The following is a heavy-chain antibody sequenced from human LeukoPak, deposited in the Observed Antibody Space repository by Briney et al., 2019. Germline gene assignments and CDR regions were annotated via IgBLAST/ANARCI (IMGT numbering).Heavy chain of an antibody. J-gene: IGHJ5*02. CDR2: IIPILGIA. V-gene: IGHV1-69*04. D-gene: IGHD3-22*01. CDR3: ARGGRLYYYDSSAHPGSWFDP. CDR1: GGTFSSYA. Sequence: SVKVSCKASGGTFSSYAISWVRQAPGQGLEWMGRIIPILGIANYAQKFQGRVTITADKSTSTAYMELSSLRSEDTAVYYCARGGRLYYYDSSAHPGSWFDPWGQGTLLTVSS.